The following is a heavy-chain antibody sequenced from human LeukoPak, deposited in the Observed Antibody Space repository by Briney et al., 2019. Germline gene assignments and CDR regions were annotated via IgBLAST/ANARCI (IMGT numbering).Heavy chain of an antibody. CDR2: IKDDGSET. Sequence: TGGSLRLSCAASGFTFVSYNMNWVRQAPGKGLEWVASIKDDGSETYHVDSVKGRFTIARDNTKNSLRLQMNSLRVEDTAVYYCARALLLPIVTTLNEHAFDLWGQGTMVTVSS. CDR3: ARALLLPIVTTLNEHAFDL. CDR1: GFTFVSYN. V-gene: IGHV3-7*01. J-gene: IGHJ3*01. D-gene: IGHD3-16*02.